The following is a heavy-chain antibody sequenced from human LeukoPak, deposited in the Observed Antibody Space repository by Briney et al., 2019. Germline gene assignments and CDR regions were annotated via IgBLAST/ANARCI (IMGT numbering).Heavy chain of an antibody. J-gene: IGHJ4*02. V-gene: IGHV3-21*01. CDR1: GFTFSSYS. CDR2: ISSSSYI. D-gene: IGHD1-26*01. CDR3: ARSPVGATPLDY. Sequence: GGSLRLSCAASGFTFSSYSMNWVRQAPGKGLEWVSSISSSSYIYYADSVKGRFTISRDNAKNSLYLQMNSLRAEDTAVYYCARSPVGATPLDYWGQGTLVTVSS.